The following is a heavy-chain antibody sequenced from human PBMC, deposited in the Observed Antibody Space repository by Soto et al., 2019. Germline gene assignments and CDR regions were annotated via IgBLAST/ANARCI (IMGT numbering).Heavy chain of an antibody. D-gene: IGHD4-17*01. CDR2: IYYSGST. Sequence: QVQLQESGPGLVKPSETLSLTCTVSGGSISSYYWSWIRQPPGKGLEWIGYIYYSGSTNYNPSLKSRVTRSVDTSENQFSLKLSSVTAADTAVYYCAGYGAKGVNYWGQGTLVTVSS. V-gene: IGHV4-59*01. CDR3: AGYGAKGVNY. J-gene: IGHJ4*02. CDR1: GGSISSYY.